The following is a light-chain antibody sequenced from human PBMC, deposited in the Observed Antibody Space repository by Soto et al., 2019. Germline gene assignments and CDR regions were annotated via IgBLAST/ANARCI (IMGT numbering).Light chain of an antibody. CDR1: SGYSNYK. J-gene: IGLJ3*02. V-gene: IGLV9-49*01. Sequence: QLVLTQPPSASASLGASVTLTCTLSSGYSNYKVDWYQQRPGKGPRFVMRVGTGGIVGSKGDGIPDRFSVLGSGLNRYLTIKNIQEEDESDYHCGSEHGTGSKCVWVFGGGTKVTVL. CDR2: VGTGGIVG. CDR3: GSEHGTGSKCVWV.